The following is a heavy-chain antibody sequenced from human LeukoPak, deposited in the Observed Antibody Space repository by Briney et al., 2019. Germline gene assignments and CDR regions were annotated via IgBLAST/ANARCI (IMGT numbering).Heavy chain of an antibody. J-gene: IGHJ4*02. D-gene: IGHD5-12*01. CDR2: ISSSSTTI. CDR1: GFTFSSYS. CDR3: AKTYSGYNYFDY. V-gene: IGHV3-48*01. Sequence: GGSLRLSCAASGFTFSSYSMMWVRQAPGKVLEWVSYISSSSTTIHYADSVKGRFTISRDNSKNMLYLQMSSLRADDTAVYYCAKTYSGYNYFDYWGQGTLVPVSS.